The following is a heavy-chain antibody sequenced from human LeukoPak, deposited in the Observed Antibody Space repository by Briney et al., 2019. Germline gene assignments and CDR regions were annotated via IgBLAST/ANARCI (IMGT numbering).Heavy chain of an antibody. J-gene: IGHJ4*02. CDR2: IIPIFGTA. CDR3: AREVWWELLSTGYFDY. V-gene: IGHV1-69*13. Sequence: ASVKVSCKASGGTFSSYAISWVRQAPGQGLEWMGGIIPIFGTANYAQKFQGRVTITADESTSTAYMELRSLRSDDTAVYYCAREVWWELLSTGYFDYWGQGTLVTVSS. D-gene: IGHD1-26*01. CDR1: GGTFSSYA.